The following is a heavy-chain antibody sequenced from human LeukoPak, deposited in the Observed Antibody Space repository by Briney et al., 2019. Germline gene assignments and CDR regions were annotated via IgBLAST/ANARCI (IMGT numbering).Heavy chain of an antibody. Sequence: PGGSLRLSCAASGFTFSSYSMNWVRQAPGKGLEWVSSISSSSSYIYYADSVKGRFTISRDNAKNSLYLQMNSLRAEDTAVYYCARDRVWSRYCSSTSCYAHRFSPGSMDVWGQGTTVTVSS. CDR3: ARDRVWSRYCSSTSCYAHRFSPGSMDV. CDR2: ISSSSSYI. D-gene: IGHD2-2*01. J-gene: IGHJ6*02. CDR1: GFTFSSYS. V-gene: IGHV3-21*01.